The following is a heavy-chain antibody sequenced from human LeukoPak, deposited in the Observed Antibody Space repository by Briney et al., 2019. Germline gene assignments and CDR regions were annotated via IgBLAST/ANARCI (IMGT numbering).Heavy chain of an antibody. CDR2: IWSDGTNQ. D-gene: IGHD4-11*01. CDR1: GFTFNHYG. Sequence: PGGCLRLSCAAAGFTFNHYGMHWVRQAPGKGLEWVAVIWSDGTNQYYADSVKGRFTISRDDSGNTVYLQMNSLRPEDTGVYYCARDAQRGFDYSNSLENWGQGTPVTVST. CDR3: ARDAQRGFDYSNSLEN. J-gene: IGHJ4*02. V-gene: IGHV3-33*01.